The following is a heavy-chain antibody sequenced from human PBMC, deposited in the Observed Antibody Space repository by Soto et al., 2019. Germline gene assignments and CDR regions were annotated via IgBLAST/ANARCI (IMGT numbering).Heavy chain of an antibody. J-gene: IGHJ4*02. CDR3: AKVHLLSGSYNFDY. CDR1: GFTFSSYA. Sequence: GGSLRLSCAASGFTFSSYAMSWVRKAPGKGLEWVSAISGSGGSTYYADSVKGRFTTSRDNSKNTLYLQMNSLRAEDTAVYYCAKVHLLSGSYNFDYWGQGTLVTVYS. CDR2: ISGSGGST. D-gene: IGHD1-26*01. V-gene: IGHV3-23*01.